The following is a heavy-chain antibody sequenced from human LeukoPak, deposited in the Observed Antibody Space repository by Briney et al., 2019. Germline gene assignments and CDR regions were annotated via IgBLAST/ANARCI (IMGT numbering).Heavy chain of an antibody. J-gene: IGHJ3*02. CDR3: ARDRYSGSLDAFNI. Sequence: SETLSLTCTVSGGSISSYYWSWIRQPPGKGLEWIGYIYYSGSTNYNPSLKSRVTISVDTSKNQFSLKLSSVTAADTAVYYCARDRYSGSLDAFNIWGQGTMVTVSS. CDR1: GGSISSYY. CDR2: IYYSGST. V-gene: IGHV4-59*01. D-gene: IGHD5-12*01.